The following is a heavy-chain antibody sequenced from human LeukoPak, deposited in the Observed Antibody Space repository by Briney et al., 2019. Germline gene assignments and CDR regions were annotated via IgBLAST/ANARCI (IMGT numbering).Heavy chain of an antibody. CDR3: AKDTHSGSGWSLDY. CDR2: ISWNSGSI. J-gene: IGHJ4*02. Sequence: GGSLRLSCAASGFTFDDYAMHWVRQAPGKGLEWVSGISWNSGSIGYADSVKGRFTISRDNAKNSLYLQMNSLRAEDTALYYCAKDTHSGSGWSLDYWGQGTLVTVSS. D-gene: IGHD6-13*01. V-gene: IGHV3-9*01. CDR1: GFTFDDYA.